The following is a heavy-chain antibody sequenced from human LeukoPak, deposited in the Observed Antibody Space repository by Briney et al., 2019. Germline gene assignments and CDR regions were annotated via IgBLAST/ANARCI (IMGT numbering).Heavy chain of an antibody. V-gene: IGHV3-21*01. D-gene: IGHD3-10*01. Sequence: GGSLRLSCAASGFTFSTYSMNWVRQAPGKGLEWVSSISSSSSYIYYADSLKGRFTISRDNAKNSLYLQMNSLRAEDTAAYYCAREVMVRGEYVFDYWGQGTLVTVSS. CDR1: GFTFSTYS. J-gene: IGHJ4*02. CDR2: ISSSSSYI. CDR3: AREVMVRGEYVFDY.